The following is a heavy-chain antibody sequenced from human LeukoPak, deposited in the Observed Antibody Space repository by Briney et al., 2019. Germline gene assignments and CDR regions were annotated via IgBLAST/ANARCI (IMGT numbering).Heavy chain of an antibody. D-gene: IGHD1-14*01. V-gene: IGHV4-59*12. J-gene: IGHJ3*02. CDR3: ARDSTTGAFDI. CDR1: GGSISSYY. Sequence: SETLSLTCTVSGGSISSYYWSWIRQPPGKGLEWIGYIYYSGSTNYNPSLKSRVTISVDTSKNQFSLKLSSVTAADTAVYYCARDSTTGAFDIWGQGTMVTVSS. CDR2: IYYSGST.